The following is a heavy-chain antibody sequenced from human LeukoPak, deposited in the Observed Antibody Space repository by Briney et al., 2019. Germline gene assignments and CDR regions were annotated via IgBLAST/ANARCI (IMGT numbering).Heavy chain of an antibody. J-gene: IGHJ4*02. V-gene: IGHV1-18*01. Sequence: ASVKVSCKASGYTFTSYGISWVRQAPGQGLEWMGWIRVYNGNTNYAQKLQGRVTMTTDTSTSTAYMEPRSLRSDDTAVYYCARPGAMETFYYDSSGYYYFDYWGQGTLVTVSS. CDR2: IRVYNGNT. CDR1: GYTFTSYG. D-gene: IGHD3-22*01. CDR3: ARPGAMETFYYDSSGYYYFDY.